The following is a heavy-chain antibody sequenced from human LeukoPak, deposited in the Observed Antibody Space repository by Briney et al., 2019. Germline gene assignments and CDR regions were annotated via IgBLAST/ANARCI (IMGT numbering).Heavy chain of an antibody. Sequence: PSETLTLTCTVSGWSISAYYWSWIRQPAGKGLEWIGRIYTSGSTNYNPSLKSRVTMSVDTSKNQFSLKLSSVTAADTTVSYCAREPTQHCTGSRCDSEYIQNWGQGTLVTVSS. CDR3: AREPTQHCTGSRCDSEYIQN. CDR1: GWSISAYY. V-gene: IGHV4-4*07. CDR2: IYTSGST. J-gene: IGHJ1*01. D-gene: IGHD2-15*01.